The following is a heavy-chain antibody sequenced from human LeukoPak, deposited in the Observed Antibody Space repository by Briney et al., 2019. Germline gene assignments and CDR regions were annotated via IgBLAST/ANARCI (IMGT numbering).Heavy chain of an antibody. CDR1: GGSFSGYY. CDR2: MYYSGNT. D-gene: IGHD3-3*01. CDR3: ARHLYYDSWSGYSNWFDP. Sequence: SETLSLTCAVYGGSFSGYYWSWIRQPPGKGLDWIGSMYYSGNTYYNPSLKSRVTISVDTSKNQFSLKLTSVTAADTAVYYCARHLYYDSWSGYSNWFDPWGQGTLVTVSS. V-gene: IGHV4-34*01. J-gene: IGHJ5*02.